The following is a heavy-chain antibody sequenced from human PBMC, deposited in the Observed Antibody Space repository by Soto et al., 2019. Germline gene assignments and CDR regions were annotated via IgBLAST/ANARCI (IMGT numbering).Heavy chain of an antibody. Sequence: SETLSLTCFVSGASISSTYWWSWVRQTPGKRLEWIGQIYHTGTTSYNPSLKNRVTISLDKSNSQFSLRLTSMTAADTAVYYCATLPPRIVVVMTDLPTWGQGTLVTVSS. CDR1: GASISSTYW. D-gene: IGHD2-15*01. J-gene: IGHJ5*02. CDR3: ATLPPRIVVVMTDLPT. CDR2: IYHTGTT. V-gene: IGHV4-4*02.